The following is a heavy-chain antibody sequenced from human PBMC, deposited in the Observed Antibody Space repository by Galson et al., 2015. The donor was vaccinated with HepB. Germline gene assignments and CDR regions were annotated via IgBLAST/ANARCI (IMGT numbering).Heavy chain of an antibody. CDR2: ISSSGSTI. CDR1: GFTFSDYY. V-gene: IGHV3-11*01. Sequence: SLRLSCAASGFTFSDYYMSWIRQAPGKGLEWVSYISSSGSTIYYADSVKGRFTISRDNAKNSLYLQMNSLRAEDTAVYYCARDGGDIVVVPAAIMVGWFDPWGQGTLATVSS. CDR3: ARDGGDIVVVPAAIMVGWFDP. D-gene: IGHD2-2*01. J-gene: IGHJ5*02.